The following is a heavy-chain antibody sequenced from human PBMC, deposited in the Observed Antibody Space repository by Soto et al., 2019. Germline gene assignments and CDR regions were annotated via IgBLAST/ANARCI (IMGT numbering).Heavy chain of an antibody. D-gene: IGHD4-17*01. V-gene: IGHV1-69*12. J-gene: IGHJ4*02. CDR2: IIPIFGTA. CDR3: AIVAAYYVDYPRPFDY. CDR1: GGTFSSDA. Sequence: QVQLVQSGAEVKKPGSSVKVSCKASGGTFSSDAISWVRQAPGQGLEWMGVIIPIFGTANYAQKFQGRITITADESTSTTYKELSSLRSEYTAVYYCAIVAAYYVDYPRPFDYCGQGPLVTVAS.